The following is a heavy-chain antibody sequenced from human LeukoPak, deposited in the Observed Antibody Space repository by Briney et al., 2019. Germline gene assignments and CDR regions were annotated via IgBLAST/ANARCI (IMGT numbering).Heavy chain of an antibody. D-gene: IGHD6-13*01. CDR1: GGSVSSGSNY. J-gene: IGHJ4*02. CDR3: ARQSKATAGPFDY. Sequence: SETLSLTCTVSGGSVSSGSNYWSWIRQPPGKGLEWIGNIYYSGSTNYNPSLKSRVTISVDTSKNQFSLRLSSVTAADTAVYYCARQSKATAGPFDYWGQGTLVTVSS. CDR2: IYYSGST. V-gene: IGHV4-61*01.